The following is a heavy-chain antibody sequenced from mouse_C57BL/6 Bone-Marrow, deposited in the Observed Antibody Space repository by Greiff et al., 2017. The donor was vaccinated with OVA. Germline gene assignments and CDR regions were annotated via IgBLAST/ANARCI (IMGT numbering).Heavy chain of an antibody. Sequence: VQLQQSGTVLARPGASVKMSCKTSGYTFTSYWMHWVKQRPGQGLAWIGAIYPGNSDTSYNQKFKGKAKLTAVTSASTAYMELSSLTNEDSAVYYCAITTVVAPFDYWGQGTTLTVSS. CDR1: GYTFTSYW. CDR3: AITTVVAPFDY. D-gene: IGHD1-1*01. CDR2: IYPGNSDT. V-gene: IGHV1-5*01. J-gene: IGHJ2*01.